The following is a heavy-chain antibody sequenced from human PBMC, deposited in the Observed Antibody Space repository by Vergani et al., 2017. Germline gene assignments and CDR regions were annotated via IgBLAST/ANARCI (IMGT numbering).Heavy chain of an antibody. CDR3: ARDLAYCHEGSCAL. V-gene: IGHV3-30*02. CDR2: VLFDGSNE. J-gene: IGHJ4*02. CDR1: GFTFNRYA. D-gene: IGHD2-15*01. Sequence: QVQPVQSGGGVVQPGGSLTLSCVASGFTFNRYAMQWVRQAPGKGLEWVAYVLFDGSNEYYADSVKGRFIVSRDNSNDALYLQMNSLRTDDTAVYYCARDLAYCHEGSCALWGQGSVVTVSS.